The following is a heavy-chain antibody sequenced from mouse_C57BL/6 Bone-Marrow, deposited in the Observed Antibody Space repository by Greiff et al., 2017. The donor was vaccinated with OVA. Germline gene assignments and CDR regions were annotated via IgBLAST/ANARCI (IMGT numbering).Heavy chain of an antibody. Sequence: QVQLQQPGAELVRPGSSVKLSCKASGYTFTSYWMHWVKQRPIQGLEWIGNIDPSDSETHYNQKFKDKATLTVDKSSSTAYMQLSSLTSEDSAVYYGARDYSNYPYYFDNGGQGTTLTVSS. J-gene: IGHJ2*01. D-gene: IGHD2-5*01. CDR3: ARDYSNYPYYFDN. V-gene: IGHV1-52*01. CDR2: IDPSDSET. CDR1: GYTFTSYW.